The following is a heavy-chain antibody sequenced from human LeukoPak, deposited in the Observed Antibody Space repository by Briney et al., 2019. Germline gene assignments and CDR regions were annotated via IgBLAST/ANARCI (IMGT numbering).Heavy chain of an antibody. CDR2: FYASGST. CDR3: ALGNCPTTSCYPGVAFDI. D-gene: IGHD2-2*01. Sequence: PSETLSLTCTVSGGSISSGGYFWSWIRQPAGKGLEWIVRFYASGSTNYNPSLQSRVTISVDTSKNQFSLKLTSVTAADTAVYYCALGNCPTTSCYPGVAFDIWGQGTMVTVSS. CDR1: GGSISSGGYF. J-gene: IGHJ3*02. V-gene: IGHV4-61*02.